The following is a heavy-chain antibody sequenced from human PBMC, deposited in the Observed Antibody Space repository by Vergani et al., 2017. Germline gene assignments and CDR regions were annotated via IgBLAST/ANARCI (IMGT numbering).Heavy chain of an antibody. J-gene: IGHJ4*02. D-gene: IGHD1-26*01. CDR2: ISASGGST. Sequence: EVQLLESGGGLVQPGESLRLSCTVSGFTFTSYGISWVRQAPGKGLEWVSGISASGGSTYYTDSVKGRFIISRDISKNTLYLQMSSLRADDTAVYYCAKDRPRDWETPLFLFVYWGQGTLVAVSS. V-gene: IGHV3-23*01. CDR1: GFTFTSYG. CDR3: AKDRPRDWETPLFLFVY.